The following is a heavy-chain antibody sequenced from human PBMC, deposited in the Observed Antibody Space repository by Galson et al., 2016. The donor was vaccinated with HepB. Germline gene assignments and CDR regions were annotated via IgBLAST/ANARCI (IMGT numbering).Heavy chain of an antibody. CDR1: GFTFNNYG. CDR2: ISRSGDST. CDR3: VQESTAPAV. Sequence: SLRLSCAASGFTFNNYGMTWVRQAPGKGLEVVSSISRSGDSTDYADSVKGRFTISRDDSKNTLSLQMSSLRAEDTAVYYCVQESTAPAVWGKGTTVTGSP. J-gene: IGHJ6*04. V-gene: IGHV3-23*01.